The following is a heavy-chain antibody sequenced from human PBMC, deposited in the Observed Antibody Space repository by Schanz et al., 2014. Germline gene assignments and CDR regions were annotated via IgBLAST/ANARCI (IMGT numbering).Heavy chain of an antibody. CDR2: ISSSGSYI. CDR1: GFTVSSNH. V-gene: IGHV3-21*01. CDR3: ARDSRPNYDFLTAYYSIDY. J-gene: IGHJ4*01. Sequence: EGQLAESGGGLVQPGGSLRLSCAVSGFTVSSNHMNWVRQAPGKGLEWVSSISSSGSYIHYADSVKGRFTISRDNAKNTLYLQMNSLRAEDTAVYYCARDSRPNYDFLTAYYSIDYWGHGTLVTVSS. D-gene: IGHD3-9*01.